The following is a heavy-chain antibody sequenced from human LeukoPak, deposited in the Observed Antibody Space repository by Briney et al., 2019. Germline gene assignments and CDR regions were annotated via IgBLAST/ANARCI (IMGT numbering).Heavy chain of an antibody. CDR1: GGSISSYY. D-gene: IGHD5-12*01. J-gene: IGHJ4*02. V-gene: IGHV4-4*07. CDR2: IYTSGYT. CDR3: ARGTGYGGYDYAASLFDY. Sequence: SETLSLTCSVSGGSISSYYWSWIRQPAGKGLEWIGLIYTSGYTNYNPSLKSRVTISVDTSKNQFSLELSSVTAADTAVYYCARGTGYGGYDYAASLFDYWGQGTLVTVSS.